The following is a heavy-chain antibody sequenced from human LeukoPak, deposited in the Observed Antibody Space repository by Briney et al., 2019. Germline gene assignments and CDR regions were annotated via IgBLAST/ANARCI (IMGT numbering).Heavy chain of an antibody. CDR3: ARGPINWFDP. J-gene: IGHJ5*02. Sequence: GASVKVSCKASGYIFTSYDINWVRQATGQGFEWMGRMSPNSGNTAYAEKFQGRVTMTRDTSMNTAYMDLSSLTSEDTAVYYCARGPINWFDPWGQGTLVTVSS. V-gene: IGHV1-8*01. CDR2: MSPNSGNT. CDR1: GYIFTSYD.